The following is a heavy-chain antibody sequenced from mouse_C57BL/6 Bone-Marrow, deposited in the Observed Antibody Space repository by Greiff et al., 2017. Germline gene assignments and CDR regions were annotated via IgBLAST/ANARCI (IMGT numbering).Heavy chain of an antibody. CDR1: GFNIKDDY. CDR2: IDPENGDT. D-gene: IGHD2-2*01. V-gene: IGHV14-4*01. CDR3: ATWLMGYFDV. J-gene: IGHJ1*03. Sequence: VQLQQSGAELVRPGASVKLSCTASGFNIKDDYMHWVKQRPEQGLEWIGWIDPENGDTEYASKFQGKATITADTSSNTAYLQLSSLTAEDTAVYYCATWLMGYFDVWGTGTTVTVSS.